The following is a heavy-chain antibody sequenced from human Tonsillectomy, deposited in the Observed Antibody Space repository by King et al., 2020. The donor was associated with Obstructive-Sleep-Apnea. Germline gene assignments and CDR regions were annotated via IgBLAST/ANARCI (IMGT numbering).Heavy chain of an antibody. D-gene: IGHD1-26*01. V-gene: IGHV4-59*08. CDR3: ARQGGGSYLTWFDP. CDR2: IYYSGST. J-gene: IGHJ5*02. CDR1: GGSISSYY. Sequence: VQLQESGPGLVKPSETLSLTCTVSGGSISSYYWSWIRQPPGKGLEWIGYIYYSGSTNYNPSLKSRVTISVDTSKNQFSLKLSSVTAADTAVYYCARQGGGSYLTWFDPWGQGTLVTVSS.